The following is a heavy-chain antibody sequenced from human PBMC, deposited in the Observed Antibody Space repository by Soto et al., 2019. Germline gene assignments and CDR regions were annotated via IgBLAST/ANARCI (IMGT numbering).Heavy chain of an antibody. CDR1: GCTFGDYA. Sequence: GRSLRLSYTASGCTFGDYAMSWIRKAPGKGLEWVGFIRSKAYGGTTEYAASVKGRFTISRDDSKSIAYLQMNSLKTEDTAVYYCTSADFWSGHRYGMDVWGQGTTVTVSS. CDR2: IRSKAYGGTT. D-gene: IGHD3-3*01. V-gene: IGHV3-49*03. CDR3: TSADFWSGHRYGMDV. J-gene: IGHJ6*02.